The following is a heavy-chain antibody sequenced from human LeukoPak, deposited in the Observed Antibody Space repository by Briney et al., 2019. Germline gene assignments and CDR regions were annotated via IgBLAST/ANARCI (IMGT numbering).Heavy chain of an antibody. J-gene: IGHJ3*02. CDR2: ISYDGSNK. Sequence: PGGSLRLSCAASGFTFSDYGMHWVRRAPGKGLDWVAVISYDGSNKYYADSVKGRFTISRDNSKNTLYLQMNSLRAEDTAVYYCANLGTPGDAFDIWGQGTMVTVSS. CDR3: ANLGTPGDAFDI. V-gene: IGHV3-30*18. D-gene: IGHD1-14*01. CDR1: GFTFSDYG.